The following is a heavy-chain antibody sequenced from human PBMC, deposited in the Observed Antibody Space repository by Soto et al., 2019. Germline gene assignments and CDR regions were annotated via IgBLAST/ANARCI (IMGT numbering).Heavy chain of an antibody. CDR3: AREQGCSGGSCYSEVFDY. CDR2: IYYSGST. D-gene: IGHD2-15*01. CDR1: GGSISSGGYY. V-gene: IGHV4-31*03. J-gene: IGHJ4*02. Sequence: QVQLQESGPGLVKPSQTLSLTCTVSGGSISSGGYYWSWIRQHPGKGLEWIGYIYYSGSTYYNPSLKSRFTISVDTSKNQFSLKLSSVTAADTAVYYCAREQGCSGGSCYSEVFDYWGQGTLVTVSS.